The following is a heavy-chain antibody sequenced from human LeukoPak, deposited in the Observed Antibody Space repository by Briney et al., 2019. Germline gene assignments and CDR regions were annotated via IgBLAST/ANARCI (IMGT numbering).Heavy chain of an antibody. D-gene: IGHD3-3*01. CDR2: ISSSSSYI. Sequence: GGSLRLSCAASGFTFSSYAMSWVRQAPGKGLEWVSSISSSSSYIYYADSVKGRFTISRDNAKNSLYLQMNSLRAEDTAVYYCARGISYDFWSGYFRDAEYFQHWGQGTLVTVSS. J-gene: IGHJ1*01. CDR1: GFTFSSYA. V-gene: IGHV3-21*01. CDR3: ARGISYDFWSGYFRDAEYFQH.